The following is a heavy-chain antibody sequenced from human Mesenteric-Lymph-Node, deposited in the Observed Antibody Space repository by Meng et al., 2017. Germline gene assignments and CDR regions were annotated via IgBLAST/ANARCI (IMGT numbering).Heavy chain of an antibody. CDR3: ATQESRDGHNPY. Sequence: QVNGQESSPGVVKPSGTLPLTCAVSGGSISSGDSYWSWIRQPPGKGLEWIGEINHSGSTNYNPSLKSRVTISMGKSNNQLSLKLNSVTAADTAVYYCATQESRDGHNPYWGQGTLVTVSS. CDR1: GGSISSGDSY. V-gene: IGHV4-4*02. J-gene: IGHJ4*02. D-gene: IGHD5-24*01. CDR2: INHSGST.